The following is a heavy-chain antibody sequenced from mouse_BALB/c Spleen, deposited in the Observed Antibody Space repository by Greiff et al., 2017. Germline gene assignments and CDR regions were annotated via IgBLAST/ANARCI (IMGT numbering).Heavy chain of an antibody. D-gene: IGHD3-1*01. J-gene: IGHJ4*01. CDR1: GYSITSDYA. Sequence: EVKLEESGPGLVKPSQSLSLTCTVTGYSITSDYAWNWIRQFPGNKLEWMGYISYSGSTSYNPSLKSRISITRDTSKNQFFLQLNSVTTEDTATYYCARSTASGAMDYWGQGTSVTVSS. V-gene: IGHV3-2*02. CDR2: ISYSGST. CDR3: ARSTASGAMDY.